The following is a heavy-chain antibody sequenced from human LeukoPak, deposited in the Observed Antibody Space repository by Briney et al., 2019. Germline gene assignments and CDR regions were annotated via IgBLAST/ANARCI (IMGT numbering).Heavy chain of an antibody. CDR1: GYDFTSVG. Sequence: SVKVSCKASGYDFTSVGITWVRQAPGQGLEWMGWISPYNGNTRYVQKLQGRVTITTDTSTSTAYMELRSLRFDDTAVYYCARAGSGSGWYFDYWGQGTLVTVSS. CDR2: ISPYNGNT. V-gene: IGHV1-18*01. CDR3: ARAGSGSGWYFDY. J-gene: IGHJ4*02. D-gene: IGHD6-19*01.